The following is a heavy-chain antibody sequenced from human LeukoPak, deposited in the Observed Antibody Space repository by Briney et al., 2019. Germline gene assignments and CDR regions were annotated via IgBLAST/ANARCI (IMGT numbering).Heavy chain of an antibody. D-gene: IGHD3-10*01. J-gene: IGHJ4*02. CDR2: IYHGGST. Sequence: SGTLSLTCAVSGGSISSNNWWSWVRQPPGKGLEWIGEIYHGGSTNYNPSLKSRIAMSVDRSRNQFSLQLSSATAADTAVYYCAKGEDYGSGTVHFASWGQGTLVTVSS. CDR3: AKGEDYGSGTVHFAS. V-gene: IGHV4-4*02. CDR1: GGSISSNNW.